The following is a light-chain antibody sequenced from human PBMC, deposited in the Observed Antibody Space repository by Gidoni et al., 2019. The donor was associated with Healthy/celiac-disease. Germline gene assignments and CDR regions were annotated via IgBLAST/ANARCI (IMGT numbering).Light chain of an antibody. V-gene: IGKV3-20*01. CDR1: QSVSSSY. Sequence: ELVLTQSPGTLSLSPGERSTLSCRASQSVSSSYLAWYQQKPGQAPRLLIYGASIRATGIPDRFSGSGSGTDFTLTISRLEPEDFAVYYCQKYGSSPRTFGQGTKLEIK. CDR3: QKYGSSPRT. J-gene: IGKJ2*01. CDR2: GAS.